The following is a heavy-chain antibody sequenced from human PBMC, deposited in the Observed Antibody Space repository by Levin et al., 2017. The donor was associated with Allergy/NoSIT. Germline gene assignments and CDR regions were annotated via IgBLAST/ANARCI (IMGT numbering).Heavy chain of an antibody. CDR2: INHSGST. CDR1: GGSFSGYY. D-gene: IGHD6-13*01. V-gene: IGHV4-34*01. CDR3: ARGVGSSWHKYYFDY. Sequence: SQTLSLTCAVYGGSFSGYYWSWIRQPPGKGLEWIGEINHSGSTNYNPSLKSRVTISVDTSKNQFSLKLSSVTAADTAVYYCARGVGSSWHKYYFDYWGQGTLVTVSA. J-gene: IGHJ4*02.